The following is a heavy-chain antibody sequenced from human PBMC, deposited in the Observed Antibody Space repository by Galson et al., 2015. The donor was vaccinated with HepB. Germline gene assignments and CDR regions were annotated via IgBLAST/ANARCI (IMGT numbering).Heavy chain of an antibody. CDR2: IDWDDGK. CDR1: GFSLSTSGMC. CDR3: ARMEYDSSGYYYVGY. V-gene: IGHV2-70*11. Sequence: PALVKPTQTLTLTCTFSGFSLSTSGMCVSWIRQPPGKALEWLARIDWDDGKYYSTSLKTRLTISKDTSKNQVVLTMTNMDPVDTATYYCARMEYDSSGYYYVGYWGQGTLVTVSS. D-gene: IGHD3-22*01. J-gene: IGHJ4*02.